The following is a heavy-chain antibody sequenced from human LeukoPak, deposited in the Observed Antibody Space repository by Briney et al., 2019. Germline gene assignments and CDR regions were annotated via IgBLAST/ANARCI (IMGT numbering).Heavy chain of an antibody. V-gene: IGHV1-69*04. D-gene: IGHD6-13*01. CDR1: GGTFSSYA. J-gene: IGHJ6*02. Sequence: SVKVSCKASGGTFSSYAISWVRQAPGQGLEWMGRIIPILGIANYAQRFQGRVTITADKSTSTAYMELSSLRSEDTAVYYCARSVGKAAAGTYSHYYYGMDVWGQGTTVTVSS. CDR2: IIPILGIA. CDR3: ARSVGKAAAGTYSHYYYGMDV.